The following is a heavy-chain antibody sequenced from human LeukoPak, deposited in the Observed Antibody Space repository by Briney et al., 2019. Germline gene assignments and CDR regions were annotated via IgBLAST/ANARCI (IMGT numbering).Heavy chain of an antibody. CDR3: AKGSIPYFYGMDV. J-gene: IGHJ6*02. CDR1: GFTFSSYA. Sequence: PGGSLRLSCAASGFTFSSYAISWVRQAPGRGLEWVSTISGSGGTTHYADSVKGRFTISRDNSKNTLYVQMKSLRAEDTAVYYCAKGSIPYFYGMDVWGQGTTVTVSS. V-gene: IGHV3-23*01. CDR2: ISGSGGTT. D-gene: IGHD6-13*01.